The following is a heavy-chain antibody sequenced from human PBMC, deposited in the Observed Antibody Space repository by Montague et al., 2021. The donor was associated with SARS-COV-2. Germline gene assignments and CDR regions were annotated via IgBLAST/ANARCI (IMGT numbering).Heavy chain of an antibody. CDR2: TDWDDDK. CDR3: ARIFDSSWPTFDY. CDR1: GFSLGTSGMC. V-gene: IGHV2-70*01. D-gene: IGHD6-13*01. J-gene: IGHJ4*02. Sequence: PALVKPTQTLTLTCTFSGFSLGTSGMCVSWIRQPPGKALEWLALTDWDDDKYYSTSLKTRLTISKDTSKNQVVLTMTNMDPVDTATYYCARIFDSSWPTFDYWGQGTVVTVSS.